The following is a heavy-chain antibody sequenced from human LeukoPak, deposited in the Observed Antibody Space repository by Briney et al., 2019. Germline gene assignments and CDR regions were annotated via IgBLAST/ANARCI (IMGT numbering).Heavy chain of an antibody. Sequence: GSLRLSCVASGFPFSSYWMTWVRQAPGKGLEWVANIKQDGSKKSYVDSVKGRFTISRDNAKNSLYLQMNSLRAEDTAVYYCTRVGYIDEGIDYWGQGTLVTVSS. J-gene: IGHJ4*02. V-gene: IGHV3-7*04. CDR3: TRVGYIDEGIDY. CDR1: GFPFSSYW. D-gene: IGHD5-24*01. CDR2: IKQDGSKK.